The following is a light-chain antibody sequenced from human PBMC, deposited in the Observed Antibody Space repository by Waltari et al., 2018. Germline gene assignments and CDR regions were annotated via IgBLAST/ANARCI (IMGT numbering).Light chain of an antibody. CDR3: QHYGGSPKYT. Sequence: EIVLTQSPGTLSLSPGERATLSCRASQSVNNHYLAWYQAKPGQAPRLLIYGISLRATGVPDRFSGGGSWTDFTLTISRLEPEDFAVYYCQHYGGSPKYTFGQGTKLEIK. V-gene: IGKV3-20*01. J-gene: IGKJ2*01. CDR1: QSVNNHY. CDR2: GIS.